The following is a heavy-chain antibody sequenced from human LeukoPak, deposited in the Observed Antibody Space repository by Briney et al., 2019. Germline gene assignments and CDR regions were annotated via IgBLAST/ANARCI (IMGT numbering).Heavy chain of an antibody. CDR1: GGSIGGDH. V-gene: IGHV4-59*08. J-gene: IGHJ4*02. Sequence: SETLSLTCTISGGSIGGDHWSWIRQAPGKGLEWIGYISYTGSTSYNPSLRNRVTISLHTSENQFSLRLTSVTAADTAVYYCARAVTGTSMVDYWGQGTLVAVST. D-gene: IGHD6-19*01. CDR3: ARAVTGTSMVDY. CDR2: ISYTGST.